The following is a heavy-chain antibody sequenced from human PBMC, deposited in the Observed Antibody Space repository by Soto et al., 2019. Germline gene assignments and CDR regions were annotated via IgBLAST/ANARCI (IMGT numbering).Heavy chain of an antibody. CDR1: GYTFNSYA. V-gene: IGHV1-3*01. J-gene: IGHJ4*02. Sequence: ASVKVSCKASGYTFNSYAMHWVRQAPGQRLEWMGWINAGNGNTKYSQKFQGRVTITRDTSTSTAYMELRSLRSDDTAVYYCARDRYITIFGVLIRFDYWGQGTLVTVSS. D-gene: IGHD3-3*01. CDR2: INAGNGNT. CDR3: ARDRYITIFGVLIRFDY.